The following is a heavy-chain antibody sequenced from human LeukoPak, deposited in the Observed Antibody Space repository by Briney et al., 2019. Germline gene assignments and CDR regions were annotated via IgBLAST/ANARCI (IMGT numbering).Heavy chain of an antibody. J-gene: IGHJ4*02. CDR3: AKEGRWAAAGTVDY. Sequence: PGGSLRLSCAASGFTFNNYAMNWVRQAPGKGLEWVSSISGGGETTYYADSVKGRFTISRDNSKNTLSLQMNSLRAEDTAVYYCAKEGRWAAAGTVDYWGQGTLVTVSS. CDR2: ISGGGETT. V-gene: IGHV3-23*01. D-gene: IGHD6-13*01. CDR1: GFTFNNYA.